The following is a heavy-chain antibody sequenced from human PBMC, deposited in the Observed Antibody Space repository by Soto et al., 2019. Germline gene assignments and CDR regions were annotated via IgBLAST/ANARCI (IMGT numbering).Heavy chain of an antibody. V-gene: IGHV1-18*01. CDR1: GYTFTSYG. J-gene: IGHJ6*03. Sequence: QVQLVQSGAEVKKPGASVKVSCKASGYTFTSYGISWVRQAPGQGLEWMGWISAYNGNTNYAQKLQGRVTRTTDTSTSTAYMELRSLRSDDTAVYYCARGSARIAVAGTDYYYYYMDVWGKGTTVTVSS. D-gene: IGHD6-19*01. CDR2: ISAYNGNT. CDR3: ARGSARIAVAGTDYYYYYMDV.